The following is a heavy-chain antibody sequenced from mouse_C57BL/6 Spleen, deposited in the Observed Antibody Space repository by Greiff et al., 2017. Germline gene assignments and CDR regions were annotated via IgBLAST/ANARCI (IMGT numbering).Heavy chain of an antibody. V-gene: IGHV1-69*01. CDR2: IDPSDSYT. CDR3: ARFWFYYFYY. D-gene: IGHD1-1*01. J-gene: IGHJ2*01. Sequence: QVQLQQPGAELVMPGASVKLSCKASGYTFTSYWMHWVQQRPGQGLEWIGEIDPSDSYTNNNQKFKGNSTLTVDNSSRTAYMQLSSLTSEDSAVSYFARFWFYYFYYWGQGTTLPVSS. CDR1: GYTFTSYW.